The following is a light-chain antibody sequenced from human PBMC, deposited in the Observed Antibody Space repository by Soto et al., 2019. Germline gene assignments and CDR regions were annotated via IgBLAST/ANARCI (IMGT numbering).Light chain of an antibody. Sequence: DIQMTQSSSSLSASVGEIVSITFRASQSISSYLNWYQQKPGKAPKLLIYAASSLQSGVPSRFSGSGSGTDFTLTISSLQPEDFATYYCQQSYSTPGTFGQGTRLEIK. CDR3: QQSYSTPGT. V-gene: IGKV1-39*01. CDR2: AAS. J-gene: IGKJ5*01. CDR1: QSISSY.